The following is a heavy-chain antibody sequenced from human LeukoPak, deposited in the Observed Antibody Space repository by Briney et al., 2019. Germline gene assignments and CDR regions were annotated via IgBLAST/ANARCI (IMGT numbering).Heavy chain of an antibody. V-gene: IGHV3-23*01. D-gene: IGHD3-22*01. CDR2: ISGSGGST. CDR3: ARVSGSGYSYYFDY. CDR1: GFTFSSYG. J-gene: IGHJ4*02. Sequence: GGTLRLSCAASGFTFSSYGMSWVRQAPGKGLEWVSAISGSGGSTYYANSVKGRFTISRDNSKNTPYLQMNSLRAEDTAVYYCARVSGSGYSYYFDYWGQGTLVTVSS.